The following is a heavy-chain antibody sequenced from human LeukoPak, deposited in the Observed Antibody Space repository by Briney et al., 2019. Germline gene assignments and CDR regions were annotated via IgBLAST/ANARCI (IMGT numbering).Heavy chain of an antibody. D-gene: IGHD1-26*01. V-gene: IGHV3-74*01. CDR1: GFTFSSYW. Sequence: GGSLRLSCAASGFTFSSYWMHWARQAPGKGLVWISGINTDGSTTSYADSVKGRFTISRDNANNTLYLQMNSLRAEDTAVYYCARNSGSNRPVDCWGQGTLVAVSS. J-gene: IGHJ4*02. CDR3: ARNSGSNRPVDC. CDR2: INTDGSTT.